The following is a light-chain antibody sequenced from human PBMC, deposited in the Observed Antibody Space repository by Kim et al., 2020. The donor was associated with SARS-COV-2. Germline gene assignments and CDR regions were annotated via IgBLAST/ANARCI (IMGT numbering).Light chain of an antibody. J-gene: IGKJ5*01. CDR2: GAS. Sequence: PEEGATLSSRASQSVRGSYFAWYQQQKTGQAPTMLIHGASSRATGIPDRFSGSGSGTDFTLTISRLEPEDFPVYYCQQYGNAPDTFGQGTRLEIK. CDR1: QSVRGSY. V-gene: IGKV3-20*01. CDR3: QQYGNAPDT.